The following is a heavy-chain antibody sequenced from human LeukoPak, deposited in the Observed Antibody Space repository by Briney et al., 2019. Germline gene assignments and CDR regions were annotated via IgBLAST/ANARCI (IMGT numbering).Heavy chain of an antibody. Sequence: PGGSLRLSCAASGFTFSNYEMNWVRQAPGKGLEWVSLIGTSGTTIYYADSVKGRFSISRDNAKNPLYLQMNSLRAEDTAVYYCARSFDIWGQGTMVTVSS. J-gene: IGHJ3*02. CDR3: ARSFDI. CDR2: IGTSGTTI. CDR1: GFTFSNYE. V-gene: IGHV3-48*03.